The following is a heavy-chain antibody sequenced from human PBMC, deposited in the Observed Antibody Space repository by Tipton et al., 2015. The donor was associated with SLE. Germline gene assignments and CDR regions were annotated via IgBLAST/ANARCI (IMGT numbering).Heavy chain of an antibody. Sequence: QSGAEVKKPGASVKVSCKASGYSFTSHDINWVRQATGQGLEWMGWMNPNSGNTGYAQKFQGRVTMTRDTSISTANMELTSLRSEDTAVYYCARGQEDSIWVNYRYYCYVMDVWGQGTTVTVSS. CDR2: MNPNSGNT. V-gene: IGHV1-8*01. CDR1: GYSFTSHD. J-gene: IGHJ6*02. CDR3: ARGQEDSIWVNYRYYCYVMDV. D-gene: IGHD3-16*02.